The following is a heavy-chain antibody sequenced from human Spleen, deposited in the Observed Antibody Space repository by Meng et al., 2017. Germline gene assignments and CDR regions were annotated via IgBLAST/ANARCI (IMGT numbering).Heavy chain of an antibody. Sequence: SLKIPCAASGFTFDDYAMHWVRQAPGKGLEWVSGISWNSGSIGYADSVKGRFTISRDNSKNTLYLQMNSLRAEDTAVYYCARELHGTGYSSSWTGAFDIWGQGTMVTVSS. D-gene: IGHD6-13*01. CDR1: GFTFDDYA. J-gene: IGHJ3*02. CDR3: ARELHGTGYSSSWTGAFDI. CDR2: ISWNSGSI. V-gene: IGHV3-9*01.